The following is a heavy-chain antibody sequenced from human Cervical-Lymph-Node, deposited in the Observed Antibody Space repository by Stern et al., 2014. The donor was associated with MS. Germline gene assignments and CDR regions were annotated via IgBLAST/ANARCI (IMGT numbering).Heavy chain of an antibody. CDR1: GSTLTDFF. CDR2: FNPEDGAT. J-gene: IGHJ4*02. V-gene: IGHV1-24*01. D-gene: IGHD3-10*01. CDR3: ATDYNY. Sequence: VQLVQSGAEVKKPGASVKVSCKVSGSTLTDFFMNWVRQAPGKGLEWMGGFNPEDGATIYAQKLQGRVTMTEDTSTDTAYMELSSLRSDDTAVYYCATDYNYWGQGTLVTVSS.